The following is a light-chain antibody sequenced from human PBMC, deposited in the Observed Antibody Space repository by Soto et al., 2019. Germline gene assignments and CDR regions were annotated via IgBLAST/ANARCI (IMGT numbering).Light chain of an antibody. Sequence: ENVLTQSPGTLSLSPGERATLSCRGSQSVSSSYLAWYQQKPGQAPRLLIYGASSRATGIPDRFSGSGSGTDFTLTISRLEPEDFAVYYCQQYGSSPRTFGQGTKVEIK. V-gene: IGKV3-20*01. J-gene: IGKJ1*01. CDR2: GAS. CDR1: QSVSSSY. CDR3: QQYGSSPRT.